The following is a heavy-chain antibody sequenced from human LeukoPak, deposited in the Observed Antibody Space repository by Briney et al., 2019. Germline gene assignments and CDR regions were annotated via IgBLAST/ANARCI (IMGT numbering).Heavy chain of an antibody. CDR2: ISGSGSGT. V-gene: IGHV3-23*01. D-gene: IGHD3-16*01. CDR1: GFTFSNYA. CDR3: AKVTYDYVWGSYEN. Sequence: PGGSLRLSCAASGFTFSNYAMSWVRQAPGKGLEWVSGISGSGSGTYYADSVKGRFTISRDNSKNTLYLQMNSLRAEDTAIYYCAKVTYDYVWGSYENWGQGALVTVSS. J-gene: IGHJ4*02.